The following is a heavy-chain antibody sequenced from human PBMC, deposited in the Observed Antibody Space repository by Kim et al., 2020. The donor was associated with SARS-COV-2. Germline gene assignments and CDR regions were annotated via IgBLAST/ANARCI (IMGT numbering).Heavy chain of an antibody. V-gene: IGHV5-51*01. CDR1: GYSFTSYW. CDR2: IYPGDSDT. D-gene: IGHD3-10*01. CDR3: ASARITMVRGVMEDRPPYYYGMDV. J-gene: IGHJ6*02. Sequence: GESLKISCKGSGYSFTSYWIGWVRQMPGKGLEWMGIIYPGDSDTRYSPSFQGQVTISADKSISTAYLQWSSLKASDTAMYYCASARITMVRGVMEDRPPYYYGMDVWGQGTTVTVSS.